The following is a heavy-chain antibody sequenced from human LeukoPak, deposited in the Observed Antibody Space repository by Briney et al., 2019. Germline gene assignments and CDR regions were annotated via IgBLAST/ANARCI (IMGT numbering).Heavy chain of an antibody. Sequence: GGSLRLSCAASGFTFSSYGMHWVRQAPGKGLEWVAVISYDGSNKYYADPVKGRFTISRDNSKNTLYLQMNSLRAEDTAVYYCAKDPMGYCSSTSCYSMPGYWGQGTLVTVSS. V-gene: IGHV3-30*18. CDR1: GFTFSSYG. D-gene: IGHD2-2*01. CDR2: ISYDGSNK. CDR3: AKDPMGYCSSTSCYSMPGY. J-gene: IGHJ4*02.